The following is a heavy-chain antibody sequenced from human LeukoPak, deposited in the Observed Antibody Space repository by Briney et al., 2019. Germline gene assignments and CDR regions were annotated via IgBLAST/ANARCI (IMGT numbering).Heavy chain of an antibody. CDR1: GFTFSSYA. Sequence: PGGSLRLSCAASGFTFSSYAMNWVRQAPGKGLEWVAVISYDGSNKYYADSVKGRFTISRDNSKNTLYLQMNSLRAEDTAVYYCARDQCGSCYYFDYWGQGTLVTVSS. CDR3: ARDQCGSCYYFDY. D-gene: IGHD2-15*01. CDR2: ISYDGSNK. J-gene: IGHJ4*02. V-gene: IGHV3-30-3*01.